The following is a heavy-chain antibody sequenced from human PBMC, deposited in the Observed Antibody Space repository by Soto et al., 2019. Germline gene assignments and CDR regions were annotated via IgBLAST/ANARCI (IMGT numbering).Heavy chain of an antibody. Sequence: QVQLVESGGGVVQPGRSLRLSCAASGFTFSSYAMHWVRQAPGKGLEWAAVISYDGSNKYYADSVKGRFTISRDNSKNSLYLQMDSLRAEDTAVYYCARERRFLEWLFTDYYYGMYVWGQGTTVTVSS. CDR2: ISYDGSNK. CDR1: GFTFSSYA. J-gene: IGHJ6*02. D-gene: IGHD3-3*01. V-gene: IGHV3-30-3*01. CDR3: ARERRFLEWLFTDYYYGMYV.